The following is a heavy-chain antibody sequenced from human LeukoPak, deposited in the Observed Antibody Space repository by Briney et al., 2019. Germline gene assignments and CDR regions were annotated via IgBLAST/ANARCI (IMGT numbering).Heavy chain of an antibody. D-gene: IGHD1-26*01. Sequence: SLRLSCVVTGFSLDDCAMHCVRQVQRNGLDWGARISWDSGSQAYADSVKGRFTISRDNAKNSLFLEMNSLRPEDTAFYYCIKDMGFDLLKDAFHIWGQGTLVTVSS. V-gene: IGHV3-9*01. CDR1: GFSLDDCA. CDR3: IKDMGFDLLKDAFHI. J-gene: IGHJ3*02. CDR2: ISWDSGSQ.